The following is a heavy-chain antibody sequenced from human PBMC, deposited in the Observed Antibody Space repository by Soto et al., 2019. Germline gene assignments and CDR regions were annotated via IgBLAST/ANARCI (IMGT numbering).Heavy chain of an antibody. Sequence: GASVKVSCKASGYTFTGYYMHWVRQAPGQGLEWMGWINPNSGGTNYAQKFQGRVTMTRDTSISTAYMELSRLRSDDTAVYYCARLAGDYYDSSGYYAAAFDIWGQGTMVTLSS. V-gene: IGHV1-2*02. CDR1: GYTFTGYY. D-gene: IGHD3-22*01. J-gene: IGHJ3*02. CDR3: ARLAGDYYDSSGYYAAAFDI. CDR2: INPNSGGT.